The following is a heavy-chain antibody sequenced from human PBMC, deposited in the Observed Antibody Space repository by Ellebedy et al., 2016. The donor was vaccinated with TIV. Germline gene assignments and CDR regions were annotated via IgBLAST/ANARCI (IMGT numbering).Heavy chain of an antibody. CDR2: IYYSGST. V-gene: IGHV4-59*13. D-gene: IGHD6-13*01. CDR1: GGSISSSY. J-gene: IGHJ4*02. Sequence: SETLSLTXTVSGGSISSSYWSWIRQPPGKGLEWIGYIYYSGSTNYNPSLKSRVTISVDRSKNQFSLKLNSVTAADTAVYYCARARGYSTTWGIDYWGQGAVVTVSS. CDR3: ARARGYSTTWGIDY.